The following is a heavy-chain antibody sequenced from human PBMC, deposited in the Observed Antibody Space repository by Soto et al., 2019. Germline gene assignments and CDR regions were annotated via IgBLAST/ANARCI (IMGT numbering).Heavy chain of an antibody. J-gene: IGHJ4*02. Sequence: QVHLVQSGAEVKKPGSSVKVSCKASGGSFSNYIFAWVRQAPGQGLEWMGGTIPMFATAHYAQKLQGRVTITADESTSTVYMDLTSLTSDDTSVYYCARGLFGQQWLVGFDTWGQGTLVTVSS. CDR3: ARGLFGQQWLVGFDT. CDR2: TIPMFATA. CDR1: GGSFSNYI. V-gene: IGHV1-69*01. D-gene: IGHD6-19*01.